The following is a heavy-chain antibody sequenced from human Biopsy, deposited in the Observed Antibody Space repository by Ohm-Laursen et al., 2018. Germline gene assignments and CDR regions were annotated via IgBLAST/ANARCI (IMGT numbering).Heavy chain of an antibody. V-gene: IGHV3-7*01. D-gene: IGHD4-11*01. Sequence: GSLRLSCSASGFNFGNYDMHWVRQSPGKGLEWVANIKQDGNEKYYVDSVMGRFTISRDNPKNTVDLQMNSLRAEDTAVYFCARDEKRWDYSNYFSWHFDLWGRGTLVTVSS. J-gene: IGHJ2*01. CDR3: ARDEKRWDYSNYFSWHFDL. CDR1: GFNFGNYD. CDR2: IKQDGNEK.